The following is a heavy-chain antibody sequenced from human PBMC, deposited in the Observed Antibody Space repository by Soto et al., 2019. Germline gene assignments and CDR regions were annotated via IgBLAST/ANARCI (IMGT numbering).Heavy chain of an antibody. CDR3: ASSTVTQDYYYYGMDV. Sequence: ASVKVSCKASGGTFSSYAISWVRQAPGQGLEWMGGIIPIFGTANYAQKFQGRVTITADESTSTAYMELSSLRSEDTAVYYCASSTVTQDYYYYGMDVWGQGTTVTVSS. V-gene: IGHV1-69*13. CDR1: GGTFSSYA. D-gene: IGHD4-17*01. J-gene: IGHJ6*02. CDR2: IIPIFGTA.